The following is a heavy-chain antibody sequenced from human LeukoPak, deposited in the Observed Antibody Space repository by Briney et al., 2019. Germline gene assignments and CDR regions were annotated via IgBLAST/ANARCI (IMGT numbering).Heavy chain of an antibody. D-gene: IGHD3-16*01. CDR1: GGSISSYY. Sequence: PSETLSLTCTVSGGSISSYYWSWIRQPPGKGLEYIGYIYYSGSTNYNPSLKSRLTISVDTSKNQFSLKLSSVTAADTAVYYCARETSQKGAHYMDVWGKGTTVTVSS. CDR3: ARETSQKGAHYMDV. CDR2: IYYSGST. V-gene: IGHV4-59*01. J-gene: IGHJ6*03.